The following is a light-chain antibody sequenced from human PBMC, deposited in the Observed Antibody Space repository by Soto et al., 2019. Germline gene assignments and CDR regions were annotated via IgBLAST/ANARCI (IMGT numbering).Light chain of an antibody. CDR3: QQYNYWPGT. V-gene: IGKV3-15*01. CDR1: QSVSSN. J-gene: IGKJ1*01. CDR2: GAS. Sequence: EIVMTQSPATLSVSPGERATLSCRASQSVSSNLAWYQQKPGQAPRLLIYGASTRATGIPARFSGNGSGTEFTLTISSLQSEDFAVYYCQQYNYWPGTFGQGTKVEIK.